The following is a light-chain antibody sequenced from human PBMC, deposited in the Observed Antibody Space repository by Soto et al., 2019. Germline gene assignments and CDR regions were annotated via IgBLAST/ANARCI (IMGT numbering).Light chain of an antibody. CDR3: QQRNMWPIT. V-gene: IGKV3-11*01. Sequence: EIVITHSPATLSLSPGERATLSCRASQSVSSNLAWYQQKPGQAPRLLIYDAYNRATGIPPRFSGSGSGTDFTLTISSLEPEDSAVYYCQQRNMWPITFGQGTRLEIK. J-gene: IGKJ5*01. CDR1: QSVSSN. CDR2: DAY.